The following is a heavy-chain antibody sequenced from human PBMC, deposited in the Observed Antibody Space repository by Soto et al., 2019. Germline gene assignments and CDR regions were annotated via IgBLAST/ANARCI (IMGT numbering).Heavy chain of an antibody. CDR2: IRSKAYGGTT. D-gene: IGHD5-12*01. CDR1: GFTFGDYA. V-gene: IGHV3-49*03. CDR3: TRVRSGYEIHNLDY. J-gene: IGHJ4*02. Sequence: PGGSLRLSCTASGFTFGDYAMSWFRQAPGKGLEWVGFIRSKAYGGTTEYAASVKGRFTISRDDSKSIAYLQMNSLKTEDTAVYYCTRVRSGYEIHNLDYWGQGTLVTVSS.